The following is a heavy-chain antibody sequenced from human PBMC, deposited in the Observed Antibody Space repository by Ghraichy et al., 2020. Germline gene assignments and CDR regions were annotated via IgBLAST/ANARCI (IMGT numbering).Heavy chain of an antibody. CDR3: ARDRAMDDY. CDR1: GITFSTYW. J-gene: IGHJ4*02. CDR2: INPDGSEK. V-gene: IGHV3-7*03. Sequence: GGSLRLSCAASGITFSTYWMNLVRQSPGKGLEWVANINPDGSEKNYLDSVKGRFTISRDNAKKSVYLQMNNLRDEDTAIYYCARDRAMDDYWGQGTLVSVSS. D-gene: IGHD5-18*01.